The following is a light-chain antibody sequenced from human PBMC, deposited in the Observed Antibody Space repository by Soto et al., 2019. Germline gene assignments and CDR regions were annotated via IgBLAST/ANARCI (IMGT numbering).Light chain of an antibody. Sequence: VWPQSPITLSWSPRQRATLSCRASQSVSSSYLAWYQQKPGQAPRLLIYGASSRATGIPDRFSGSGSGTDFTLTISRLEPEDFAVYYCQQYGRSTFTFGPGTKVDI. J-gene: IGKJ3*01. CDR3: QQYGRSTFT. CDR1: QSVSSSY. CDR2: GAS. V-gene: IGKV3-20*01.